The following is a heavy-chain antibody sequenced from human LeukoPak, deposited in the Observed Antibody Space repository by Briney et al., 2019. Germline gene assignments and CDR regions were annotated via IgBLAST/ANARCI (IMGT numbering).Heavy chain of an antibody. V-gene: IGHV3-30*04. CDR2: ISYDGSNK. Sequence: SCKASGGTFSSYAMHWVRQAPGKGLEWVAVISYDGSNKYYADSVKGRFTISRDNSKNTLYLQMNSLRAEDTAVYYCAGGEMATIGGAFDIWGQGTMVTVSS. CDR1: GGTFSSYA. J-gene: IGHJ3*02. CDR3: AGGEMATIGGAFDI. D-gene: IGHD5-24*01.